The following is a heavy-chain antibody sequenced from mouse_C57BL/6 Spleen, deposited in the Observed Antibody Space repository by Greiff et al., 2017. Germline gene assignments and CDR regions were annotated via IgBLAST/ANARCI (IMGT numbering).Heavy chain of an antibody. CDR3: ARSYYSNYDY. V-gene: IGHV1-54*01. CDR2: INPGSGGT. Sequence: VQLQQSGAELVRPGTSVKVSCKASGYAFTNYLIEWVKQRPGQGLEWIGVINPGSGGTNYNEKFKGKATLTADESSSTAYMQLSSLTSEDSAVYFCARSYYSNYDYWGQGTTLTVSS. J-gene: IGHJ2*01. D-gene: IGHD2-5*01. CDR1: GYAFTNYL.